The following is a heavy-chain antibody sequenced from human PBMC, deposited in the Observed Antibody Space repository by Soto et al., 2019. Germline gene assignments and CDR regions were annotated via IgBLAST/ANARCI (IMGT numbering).Heavy chain of an antibody. D-gene: IGHD1-26*01. CDR1: GYTFTDYH. CDR3: ARAPIFGPTGDFDY. V-gene: IGHV1-2*02. J-gene: IGHJ4*02. CDR2: ITPKSAAI. Sequence: QVHLVQSGAEVKRPGDSVKVACEASGYTFTDYHIHWVRQAPGQGLEWMGRITPKSAAIYSSPNFRSRVTLTRDTSISTAYMELTALRFDDTAVYYCARAPIFGPTGDFDYWGQGTLATVSS.